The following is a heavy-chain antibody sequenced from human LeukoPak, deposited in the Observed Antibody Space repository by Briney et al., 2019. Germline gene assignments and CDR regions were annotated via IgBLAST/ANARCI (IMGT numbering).Heavy chain of an antibody. CDR3: AKDVGSGSYYHFDY. D-gene: IGHD3-10*01. J-gene: IGHJ4*02. Sequence: GGSLRLSCAASRFSFSAYSMSWVRQAPGKGLEWVSSISADSSYIYYADSVKGRFTISRDNAKNSLYLQMNSLRAEDTALYYCAKDVGSGSYYHFDYWGQGTLVTVSS. CDR2: ISADSSYI. CDR1: RFSFSAYS. V-gene: IGHV3-21*04.